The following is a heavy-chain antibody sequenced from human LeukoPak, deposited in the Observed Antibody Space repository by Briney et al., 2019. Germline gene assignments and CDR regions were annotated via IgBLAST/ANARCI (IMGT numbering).Heavy chain of an antibody. V-gene: IGHV3-48*01. CDR1: GFTFSSSYS. CDR3: ARDGDWAFDY. D-gene: IGHD2-21*02. Sequence: GGSLRLSCAASGFTFSSSYSMNWVRQAPGKGLEWVAHISLTTTTVSYADSVKGRFTMSRDNAKDSLFLQMNSLRAEDTAVYYCARDGDWAFDYWGQGTLVTVSS. J-gene: IGHJ4*02. CDR2: ISLTTTTV.